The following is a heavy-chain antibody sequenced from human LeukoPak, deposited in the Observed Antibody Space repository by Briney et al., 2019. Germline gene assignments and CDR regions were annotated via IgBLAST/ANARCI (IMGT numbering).Heavy chain of an antibody. V-gene: IGHV1-46*01. CDR1: GYIFTNYH. Sequence: ASVKVSCKASGYIFTNYHMHWVRQAPGQGLEWMGIINPSGGSTTYAQKFQGRVTMTRDTSTSTVYMELSSLRSEDTAVYYCARDHGSAYYRAPRHWGQGTLVTVSS. J-gene: IGHJ4*02. CDR2: INPSGGST. CDR3: ARDHGSAYYRAPRH. D-gene: IGHD3-10*01.